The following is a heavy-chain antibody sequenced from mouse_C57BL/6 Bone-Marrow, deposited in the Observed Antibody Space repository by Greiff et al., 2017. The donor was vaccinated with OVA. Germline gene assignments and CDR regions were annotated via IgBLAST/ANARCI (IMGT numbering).Heavy chain of an antibody. J-gene: IGHJ2*01. CDR3: ARHGSTPDY. CDR1: GYTFTSYG. D-gene: IGHD1-1*01. Sequence: QVQLKQSGAELARPGASVKLSCKASGYTFTSYGISWVKQRTGQGLEWIGESYPRSGNTYYNEKFKGKATLTADKSSSTAYMELRSLTSEDSAVYFCARHGSTPDYWGQGTTLTVSS. CDR2: SYPRSGNT. V-gene: IGHV1-81*01.